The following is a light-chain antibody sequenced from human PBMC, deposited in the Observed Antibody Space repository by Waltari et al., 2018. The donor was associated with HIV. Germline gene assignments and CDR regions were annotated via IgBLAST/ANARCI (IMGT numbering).Light chain of an antibody. V-gene: IGLV2-11*01. CDR3: CSDADIWGV. J-gene: IGLJ1*01. Sequence: QSALTQPLSVSGSPGQSVTLSCTGTSSDVGAYNYVSWYQQHPGKAPKLMIYDVNKRPSGVPDRFSGSKSGNTASLNISGPQAEDEADYYCCSDADIWGVFGTGTKVTVL. CDR1: SSDVGAYNY. CDR2: DVN.